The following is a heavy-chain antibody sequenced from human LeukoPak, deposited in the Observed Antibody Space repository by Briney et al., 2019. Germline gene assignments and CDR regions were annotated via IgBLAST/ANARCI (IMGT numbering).Heavy chain of an antibody. CDR1: GFPFTNYE. Sequence: RGGSERLPCATSGFPFTNYEMNWAPQAPRKALEWVTYIFLQGTTPYYADSVRGRFTISRDNAKNSLHLQMDSLRVEDTGIYYCARAHSYREGFDNWGQGTLVTVSS. CDR3: ARAHSYREGFDN. J-gene: IGHJ4*02. D-gene: IGHD3-10*01. CDR2: IFLQGTTP. V-gene: IGHV3-48*03.